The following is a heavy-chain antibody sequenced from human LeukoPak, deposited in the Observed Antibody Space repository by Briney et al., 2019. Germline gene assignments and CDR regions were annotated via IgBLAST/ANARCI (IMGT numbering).Heavy chain of an antibody. V-gene: IGHV6-1*01. CDR2: TYYRSKWYN. J-gene: IGHJ4*02. Sequence: SQTLSLTCAISGDSVSSNNGAWNWIRQSPSRGLEWLGRTYYRSKWYNDYAASIQGRITINPDTSKNQFSLQLYSVTPEDTAVYYWARGVGNTCLQTIDYRGQGTLVTVSS. D-gene: IGHD1/OR15-1a*01. CDR1: GDSVSSNNGA. CDR3: ARGVGNTCLQTIDY.